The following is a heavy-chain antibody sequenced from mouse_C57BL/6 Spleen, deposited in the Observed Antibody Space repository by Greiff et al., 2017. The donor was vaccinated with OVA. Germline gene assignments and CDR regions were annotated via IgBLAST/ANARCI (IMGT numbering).Heavy chain of an antibody. CDR3: TRAITTVVFDY. D-gene: IGHD1-1*01. CDR2: ISSGGDYI. V-gene: IGHV5-9-1*02. J-gene: IGHJ2*01. Sequence: EVMLVESGEGLVKPGGSLKLSCAASGFTFSSYAMSWVRQTPEKRLEWVAYISSGGDYIYYADTVKGRFTISRDNARNTLYLQMSSLKSEDTAMYYCTRAITTVVFDYWGQGTTLTVSS. CDR1: GFTFSSYA.